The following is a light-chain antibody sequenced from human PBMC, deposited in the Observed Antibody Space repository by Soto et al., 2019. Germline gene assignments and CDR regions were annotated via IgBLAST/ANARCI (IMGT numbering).Light chain of an antibody. CDR2: DVS. CDR3: SSYTSSSTNV. J-gene: IGLJ1*01. CDR1: SSDVGGYNY. Sequence: QSALTQPASVSGSPGQSITISCTGTSSDVGGYNYVSWYQQHPGKAPKLMIYDVSNRPSGVSNRFSGPKSGNTASLTISGLQAEDEADYYCSSYTSSSTNVFGTGTKLTVL. V-gene: IGLV2-14*01.